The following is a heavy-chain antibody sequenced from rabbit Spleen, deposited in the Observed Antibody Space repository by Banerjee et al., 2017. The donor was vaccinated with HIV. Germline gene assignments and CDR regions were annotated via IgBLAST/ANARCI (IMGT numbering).Heavy chain of an antibody. Sequence: QEQLVESGGGLVQPEGSLTLTCTASGFSFSSNYWICWIRQAPGKGLEWIGCINSFSGRPVYATWAIGRFTISRASWTTVTLQMTGLTAADTATYFCAKTPDGYSDNYYGPFKLWGPGTLVTVS. V-gene: IGHV1S45*01. D-gene: IGHD7-1*01. CDR1: GFSFSSNYW. CDR3: AKTPDGYSDNYYGPFKL. J-gene: IGHJ4*01. CDR2: INSFSGRP.